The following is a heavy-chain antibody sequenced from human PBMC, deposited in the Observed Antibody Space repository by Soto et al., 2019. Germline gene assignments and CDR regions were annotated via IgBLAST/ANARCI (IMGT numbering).Heavy chain of an antibody. D-gene: IGHD3-10*01. Sequence: QVQVVQSGAEVKKPGSSVKVSCKTSGGTFSTAAISWVRQAPGQGLEWMGGIMPIFRTADYAQKFQGRVTVTADESASTAYLELSSLRSEDTAVYYCARDEDRAQLGENYYYIMDVWGQGTTVTVTS. CDR1: GGTFSTAA. CDR2: IMPIFRTA. V-gene: IGHV1-69*12. CDR3: ARDEDRAQLGENYYYIMDV. J-gene: IGHJ6*02.